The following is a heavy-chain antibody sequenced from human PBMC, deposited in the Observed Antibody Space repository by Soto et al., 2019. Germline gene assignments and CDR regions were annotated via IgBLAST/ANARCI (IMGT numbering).Heavy chain of an antibody. D-gene: IGHD4-17*01. V-gene: IGHV1-46*01. Sequence: QVQLVQSGAEVKKPGASAQLSCKASGYTFTSQYIHWMRQAPGQGLEWLGLVNPSGGRTSYTQNFQGRVTMTSDTSTNTVYMELSGLRSEDTAIYYCSRGREEGDYVFEHWGRGALVTVSS. CDR1: GYTFTSQY. J-gene: IGHJ4*02. CDR3: SRGREEGDYVFEH. CDR2: VNPSGGRT.